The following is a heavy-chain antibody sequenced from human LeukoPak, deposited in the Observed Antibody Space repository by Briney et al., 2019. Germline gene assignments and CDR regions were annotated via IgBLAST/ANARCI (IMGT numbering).Heavy chain of an antibody. V-gene: IGHV4-59*01. CDR3: ARAYVVDEFDY. D-gene: IGHD2-15*01. CDR2: IYYSGST. J-gene: IGHJ4*02. CDR1: GGSISSYY. Sequence: SETLSLTCTVSGGSISSYYWSWIRQPPGKGLEWIGYIYYSGSTNYNPSLKSRVTISVDTSKNQFSLKLSSVTAADTAVYYCARAYVVDEFDYWGQGTLVTVSS.